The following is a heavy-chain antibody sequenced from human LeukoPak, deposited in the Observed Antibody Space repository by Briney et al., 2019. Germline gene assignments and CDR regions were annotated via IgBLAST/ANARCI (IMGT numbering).Heavy chain of an antibody. D-gene: IGHD3-22*01. CDR2: MYYSGST. CDR3: ARPYYYDSRIDP. J-gene: IGHJ5*02. Sequence: SETLSLTCTVSGGSISSGDYYWSWIRQPPGKGLEWIAYMYYSGSTYYNPSLKSRVTMSADTSKNQLSLKLSSVTAADTAEYYCARPYYYDSRIDPWGQGTLVTVSS. V-gene: IGHV4-30-4*01. CDR1: GGSISSGDYY.